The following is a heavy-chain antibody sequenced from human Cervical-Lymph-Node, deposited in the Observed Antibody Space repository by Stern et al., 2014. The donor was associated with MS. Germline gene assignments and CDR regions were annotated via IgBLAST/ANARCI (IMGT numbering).Heavy chain of an antibody. CDR1: GGSISSGDYS. CDR2: IYHSGST. J-gene: IGHJ3*02. D-gene: IGHD4-17*01. V-gene: IGHV4-30-2*01. CDR3: ARSSTVTPNAFDI. Sequence: QVQLQESGSGLVKPSQTLSLTCAVSGGSISSGDYSWSWIRQPPGKGLEWIGYIYHSGSTYSNPSLKSRVTISVDRSKNQFSLKLSSVTAADTAVYYCARSSTVTPNAFDIWGQGTMVTVSS.